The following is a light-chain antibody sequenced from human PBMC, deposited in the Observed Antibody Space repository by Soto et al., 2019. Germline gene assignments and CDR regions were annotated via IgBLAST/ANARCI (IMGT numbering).Light chain of an antibody. CDR2: AAS. CDR1: QGISSY. J-gene: IGKJ5*01. Sequence: DIQLTQSPSFLSASVGDRVTITCRASQGISSYLAWYQQKPGKAPKLLIYAASTLQSGVPSRFSGSGSGTEFPPTISRLQAEDFSTYFRQHLYSYSTFGQGTRLEMK. CDR3: QHLYSYST. V-gene: IGKV1-9*01.